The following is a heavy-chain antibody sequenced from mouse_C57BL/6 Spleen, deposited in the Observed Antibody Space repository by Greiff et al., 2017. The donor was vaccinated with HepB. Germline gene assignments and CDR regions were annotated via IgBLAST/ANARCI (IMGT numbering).Heavy chain of an antibody. CDR2: ISDGGSYT. V-gene: IGHV5-4*01. D-gene: IGHD2-5*01. CDR3: AREHIVTGAMDY. Sequence: EVQLQESGGGLVKPGGSLKLSCAASGFTFSSYAMSWVRQTPEKRLEWVATISDGGSYTYYPDNVKGRFTISRDNAKNNLYLQMSHLKSEDTAMYYCAREHIVTGAMDYWGQGTSVTVSS. CDR1: GFTFSSYA. J-gene: IGHJ4*01.